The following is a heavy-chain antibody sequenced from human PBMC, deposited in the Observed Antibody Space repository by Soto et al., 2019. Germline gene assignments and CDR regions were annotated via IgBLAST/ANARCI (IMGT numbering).Heavy chain of an antibody. J-gene: IGHJ4*02. CDR1: GYRITSYW. D-gene: IGHD3-10*01. CDR2: VYVDDSDT. Sequence: AAFLKISCAACGYRITSYWLAGVHHLPGKGLEWMGIVYVDDSDTKYSPSFEGQVTTSADKSLNSAYLQWTSLRASDTAMYYCARVRILSGLFRSFDYWGQGTQVTVSS. CDR3: ARVRILSGLFRSFDY. V-gene: IGHV5-51*07.